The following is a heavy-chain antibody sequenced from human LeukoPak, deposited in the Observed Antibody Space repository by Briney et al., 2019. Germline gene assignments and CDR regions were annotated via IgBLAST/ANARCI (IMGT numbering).Heavy chain of an antibody. J-gene: IGHJ4*02. CDR3: ATSRYSYGSDLDY. V-gene: IGHV4-59*01. CDR1: GGSISRYY. CDR2: IYYSGST. Sequence: SETLSLTCTVSGGSISRYYWSWIRQPPGKGLEWIGYIYYSGSTNYNPSLKSRVTISVDTSKNQFSLKLSSVTAADTAVYYCATSRYSYGSDLDYWGQGTLVTVSS. D-gene: IGHD5-18*01.